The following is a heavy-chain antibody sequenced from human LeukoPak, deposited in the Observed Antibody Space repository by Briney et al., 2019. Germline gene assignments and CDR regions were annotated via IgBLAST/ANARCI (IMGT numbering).Heavy chain of an antibody. V-gene: IGHV3-11*05. CDR2: ISSSSSYT. J-gene: IGHJ4*02. Sequence: GSLRLSCAASGFTFSDYYMSWIRQAPGKGLEWVSYISSSSSYTNYADSVKGRFTISRDNAKNSLYLQMNSLRAEDTAVYYCARGVAVADMYYFDYWGQGTLVTVSS. CDR1: GFTFSDYY. CDR3: ARGVAVADMYYFDY. D-gene: IGHD6-19*01.